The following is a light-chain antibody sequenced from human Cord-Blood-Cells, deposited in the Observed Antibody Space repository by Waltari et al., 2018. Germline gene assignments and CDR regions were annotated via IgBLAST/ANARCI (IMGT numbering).Light chain of an antibody. CDR2: DAS. CDR3: QQRSNWPWT. Sequence: EIVLTQSPATLSLSPGERATLSCRASQSVSSYLAWYQQKPGQAHRLLIYDASNRATGIPARFSGSGSGTDSTLTISSLEPEDFAVYYCQQRSNWPWTFGQGTKVEIK. CDR1: QSVSSY. J-gene: IGKJ1*01. V-gene: IGKV3-11*01.